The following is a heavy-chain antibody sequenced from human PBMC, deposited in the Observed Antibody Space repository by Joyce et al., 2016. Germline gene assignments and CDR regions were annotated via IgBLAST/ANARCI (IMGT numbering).Heavy chain of an antibody. V-gene: IGHV3-53*02. J-gene: IGHJ3*02. Sequence: EVQLVETGGGLIQPGGSLRLSCAASGFTVSSNYISWVRQAPGKGLEGVSVIYAGGTTYYADSVERRFTLSRDNSKNTLNLQMNSLRAEDTAVYYCARLGLGAPFDDSFEIWGQGTMVTVSS. CDR1: GFTVSSNY. CDR2: IYAGGTT. CDR3: ARLGLGAPFDDSFEI. D-gene: IGHD2/OR15-2a*01.